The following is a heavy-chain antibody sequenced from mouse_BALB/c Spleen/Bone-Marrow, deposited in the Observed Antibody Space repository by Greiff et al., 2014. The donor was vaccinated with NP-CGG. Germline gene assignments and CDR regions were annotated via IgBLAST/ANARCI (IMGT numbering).Heavy chain of an antibody. Sequence: VKVVESGPGLVQPSQSLSITCTVSGFSLTSYGVHWVRQSPGKGLEWLGVIWSGGSTDYNAAFISRLSISKDNSKSQVFFKMNSLQANDTAIYYCARRGYAWFAYWGQGTLVTVSA. V-gene: IGHV2-2*02. D-gene: IGHD2-2*01. CDR3: ARRGYAWFAY. J-gene: IGHJ3*01. CDR1: GFSLTSYG. CDR2: IWSGGST.